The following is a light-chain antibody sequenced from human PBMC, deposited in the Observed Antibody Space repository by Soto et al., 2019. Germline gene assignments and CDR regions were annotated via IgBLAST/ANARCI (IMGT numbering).Light chain of an antibody. CDR1: QNIYYN. V-gene: IGKV3-15*01. J-gene: IGKJ1*01. Sequence: ILMTQSPATVSVSPGESATLSCRASQNIYYNVAWYQHRPGQAPRLLIYRASTRAPGVPARFSGRGSGTEFTLTTSSLQAEDLTVYSYLQYHNLWALGQGTKVDIK. CDR2: RAS. CDR3: LQYHNLWA.